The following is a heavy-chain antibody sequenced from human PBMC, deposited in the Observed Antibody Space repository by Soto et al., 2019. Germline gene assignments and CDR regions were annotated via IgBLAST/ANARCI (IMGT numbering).Heavy chain of an antibody. CDR1: GGSISSYY. J-gene: IGHJ5*02. CDR2: IYYSGST. Sequence: SETLSLTCTVSGGSISSYYCSWIRQPPGKGLEWIGYIYYSGSTNYNSSLKSRVTISVETSKNQISLNLSSLTAADTAVYSCARFNVNDVAWFDPWDQGAPVT. CDR3: ARFNVNDVAWFDP. D-gene: IGHD1-1*01. V-gene: IGHV4-59*01.